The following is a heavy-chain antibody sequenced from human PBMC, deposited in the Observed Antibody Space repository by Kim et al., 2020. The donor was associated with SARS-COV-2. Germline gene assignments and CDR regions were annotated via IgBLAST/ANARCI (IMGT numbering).Heavy chain of an antibody. CDR3: ARHVFYPVVVASTEYNWFDP. V-gene: IGHV5-10-1*01. J-gene: IGHJ5*02. CDR1: GYSFTSYW. CDR2: IDPSDSYT. Sequence: GESLKISCKGSGYSFTSYWISWVRQMPGKGLEWMGRIDPSDSYTNYSPSFQGHVTISADKSISTAYLQWSSLKASDTAMYYCARHVFYPVVVASTEYNWFDPWGQGTLVTVSS. D-gene: IGHD2-15*01.